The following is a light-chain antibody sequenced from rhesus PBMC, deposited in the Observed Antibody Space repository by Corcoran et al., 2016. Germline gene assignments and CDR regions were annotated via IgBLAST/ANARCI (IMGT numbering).Light chain of an antibody. CDR1: QSVSSN. Sequence: EIVMTQSPATLSLSPGERATLSCRASQSVSSNLAWYQQKPGQAPRLLIYGAFSRATGIPDKFSGSGSGADFTLTISSLEPEDVAVYYCLQHSNWPLTFGGGTKVELK. J-gene: IGKJ4*01. CDR2: GAF. CDR3: LQHSNWPLT. V-gene: IGKV3-24*01.